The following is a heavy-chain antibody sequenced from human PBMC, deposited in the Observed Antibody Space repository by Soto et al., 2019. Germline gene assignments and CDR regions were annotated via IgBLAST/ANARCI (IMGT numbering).Heavy chain of an antibody. CDR2: IFSSGST. CDR3: AREGSYSAYNFAHGIQLWSFDF. V-gene: IGHV4-4*07. Sequence: KPSETLSLNCTVSGGSINTFYLSWVRQPAGKGLEWIGRIFSSGSTSFNPSLESRVAMSVDTSKNHFSLNLSSVTAADMAVYYCAREGSYSAYNFAHGIQLWSFDFWGQGALVTVSS. J-gene: IGHJ4*02. D-gene: IGHD5-12*01. CDR1: GGSINTFY.